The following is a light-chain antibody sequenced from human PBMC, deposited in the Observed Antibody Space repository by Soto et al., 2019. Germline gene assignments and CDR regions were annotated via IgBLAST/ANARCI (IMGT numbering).Light chain of an antibody. V-gene: IGKV3-11*01. CDR3: QQRSNWIFT. J-gene: IGKJ3*01. CDR2: DAS. Sequence: EIVLTQSPATLSLSPGERATLSCRASQSVSNYLAWYQQKPGQAPRLLIYDASSRATGIPARFSGSGSGTXXXXXXTSLXXXXXAXYYCQQRSNWIFTFGPGTKVDIK. CDR1: QSVSNY.